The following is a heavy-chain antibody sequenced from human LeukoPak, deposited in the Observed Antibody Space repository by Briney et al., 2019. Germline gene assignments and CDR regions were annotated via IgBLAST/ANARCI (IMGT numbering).Heavy chain of an antibody. J-gene: IGHJ4*02. Sequence: SQTLSLTCAISGDSVSSNSVAWNWVRQSPSRGLEWLGRTYYRSKWYYDYAVSVKSRMTINPDTSKNQFSLQLNSVTPEDTAVYYCARGATAHFVYWGQGTLVTVSS. CDR3: ARGATAHFVY. V-gene: IGHV6-1*01. D-gene: IGHD5-12*01. CDR1: GDSVSSNSVA. CDR2: TYYRSKWYY.